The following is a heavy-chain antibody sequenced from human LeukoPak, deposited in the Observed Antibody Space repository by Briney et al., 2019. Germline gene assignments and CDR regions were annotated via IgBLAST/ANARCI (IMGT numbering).Heavy chain of an antibody. CDR3: ASRAIAVAGIVDY. CDR1: GGSFSGYY. V-gene: IGHV4-34*01. D-gene: IGHD6-19*01. J-gene: IGHJ4*02. CDR2: INHSGST. Sequence: SETLSFTCAVYGGSFSGYYWSWIRQPPGKGLEWIGEINHSGSTNYNPSLKSRVTISVDTSKNQFSLKLSSVTAADTAVYYCASRAIAVAGIVDYWGQGTLVTVSS.